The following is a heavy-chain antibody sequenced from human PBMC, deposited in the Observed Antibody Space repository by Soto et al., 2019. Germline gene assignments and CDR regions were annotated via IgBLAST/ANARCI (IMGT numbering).Heavy chain of an antibody. Sequence: PGESLKISCKPSGYSFSSHWIAWVRQMPGKGLEWMGIIYPADSDTRYSPSFQGQVTISADKSISTAYLQWSSLEASDTAIYYCALELSAAFDFWGQGTRVTVSS. V-gene: IGHV5-51*01. J-gene: IGHJ3*01. CDR1: GYSFSSHW. CDR2: IYPADSDT. CDR3: ALELSAAFDF. D-gene: IGHD1-7*01.